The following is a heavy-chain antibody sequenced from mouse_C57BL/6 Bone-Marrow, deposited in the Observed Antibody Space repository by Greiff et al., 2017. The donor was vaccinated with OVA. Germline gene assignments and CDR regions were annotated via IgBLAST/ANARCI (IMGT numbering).Heavy chain of an antibody. V-gene: IGHV1-50*01. D-gene: IGHD1-1*01. J-gene: IGHJ4*01. CDR2: IDPSDSYT. Sequence: QVQLKQPGAELVKPGASVKLSCKASGYTFTSYWMQWVKQRPGQGLEWIGEIDPSDSYTNYNQKFKGKATLTVDTSSSTAYMQLSSLTSEDSAVYYCARPVERGYYAMDYWGQGTSVTVSS. CDR1: GYTFTSYW. CDR3: ARPVERGYYAMDY.